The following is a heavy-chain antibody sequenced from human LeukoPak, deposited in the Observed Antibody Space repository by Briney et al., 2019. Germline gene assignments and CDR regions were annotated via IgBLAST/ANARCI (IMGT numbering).Heavy chain of an antibody. CDR2: ISYDGSNK. CDR3: AKNYVKVGPLGPIDY. Sequence: PGRSLRLSCAASGFTFSSYGMHWVRQAPGKGLEWVAVISYDGSNKYYADSVKGRFTISRDNSKNTLYLQMNSLRAEDTAVYYCAKNYVKVGPLGPIDYWGQGTLVTVSS. J-gene: IGHJ4*02. D-gene: IGHD1-26*01. V-gene: IGHV3-30*18. CDR1: GFTFSSYG.